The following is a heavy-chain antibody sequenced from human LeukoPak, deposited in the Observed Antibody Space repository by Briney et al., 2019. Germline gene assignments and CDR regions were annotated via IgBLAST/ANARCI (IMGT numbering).Heavy chain of an antibody. CDR3: ARERYSSSWYSTPPIYYYYYMDV. J-gene: IGHJ6*03. D-gene: IGHD6-13*01. CDR2: INHSGST. V-gene: IGHV4-34*01. CDR1: GGSFSGYY. Sequence: SETLSLTCAVYGGSFSGYYWSWIRQPPGKGLEWIGEINHSGSTNYNPSLKSRVTMSVDTSKNQFSLKLSSVTAADTAVYYCARERYSSSWYSTPPIYYYYYMDVWGKGTTVTISS.